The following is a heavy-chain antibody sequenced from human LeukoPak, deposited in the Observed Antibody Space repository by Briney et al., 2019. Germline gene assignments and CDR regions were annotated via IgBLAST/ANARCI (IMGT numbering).Heavy chain of an antibody. V-gene: IGHV3-48*02. CDR3: ARDVNSYAKLDY. Sequence: GWSLSLSCAASGFTFITYTMNGVGQAAGKGLEWVSFISSSGATVYYEDFVKGRFTISKDNANNSLFLQMRGLRDEDTALYYGARDVNSYAKLDYWGRGTLVTVSS. D-gene: IGHD5-18*01. J-gene: IGHJ4*02. CDR2: ISSSGATV. CDR1: GFTFITYT.